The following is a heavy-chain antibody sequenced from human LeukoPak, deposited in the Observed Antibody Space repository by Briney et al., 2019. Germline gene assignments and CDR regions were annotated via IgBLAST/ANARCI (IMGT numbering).Heavy chain of an antibody. CDR2: ISGGGVNT. J-gene: IGHJ4*02. D-gene: IGHD3-22*01. CDR1: GFTVSSYP. V-gene: IGHV3-23*01. CDR3: AKSVGYHSDRSGYYWLGTFDS. Sequence: GGSLRLSCVASGFTVSSYPMSWVRQAAGKGLEWVSAISGGGVNTYYADSVKGRFTISRDESKNTLYLQINSLRAEDTAVYYCAKSVGYHSDRSGYYWLGTFDSWGQGTLVTVSS.